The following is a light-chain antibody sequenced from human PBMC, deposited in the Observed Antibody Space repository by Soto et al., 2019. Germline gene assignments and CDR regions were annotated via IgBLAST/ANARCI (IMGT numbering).Light chain of an antibody. CDR3: SSFRSGSVVL. V-gene: IGLV2-14*01. CDR1: SSDVGGYNY. CDR2: GVS. J-gene: IGLJ3*02. Sequence: QSVLTQPASVSGSPGQSITISCTGTSSDVGGYNYVSWYQQHPGKAPTLLIYGVSYRPSGVSARFSGSKFQNTASLTISGLQPEDDADYYCSSFRSGSVVLFGGGTQLTVL.